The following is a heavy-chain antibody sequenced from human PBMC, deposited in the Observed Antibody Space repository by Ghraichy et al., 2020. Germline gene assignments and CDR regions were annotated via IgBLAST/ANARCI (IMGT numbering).Heavy chain of an antibody. D-gene: IGHD3-22*01. J-gene: IGHJ4*02. Sequence: SETLSLTCAVYGGSFSGYYWSWIRQPPGKGLEWIGEINHSGSTNYNPSLKSRVTISVDTSKNQFSLKLSSVTAADTAVYYCARGIPHVYDSSGYQDYWGQGTLVTVSS. CDR2: INHSGST. CDR1: GGSFSGYY. CDR3: ARGIPHVYDSSGYQDY. V-gene: IGHV4-34*01.